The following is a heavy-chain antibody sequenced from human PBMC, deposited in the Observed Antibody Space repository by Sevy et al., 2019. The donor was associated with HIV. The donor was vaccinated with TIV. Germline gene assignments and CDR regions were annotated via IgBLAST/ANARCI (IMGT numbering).Heavy chain of an antibody. CDR1: GFTFSSYA. CDR3: AKASRGYDILTGYYEDYYYYGMDV. V-gene: IGHV3-23*01. Sequence: GGSLRLSCAASGFTFSSYAMSWVRQAPGKGPEWVSAISGSGGSTYYADSVKGRFTISRDNSKNTLYLQMNSLRAEDTAVYYCAKASRGYDILTGYYEDYYYYGMDVWGQGTTVTVSS. J-gene: IGHJ6*02. CDR2: ISGSGGST. D-gene: IGHD3-9*01.